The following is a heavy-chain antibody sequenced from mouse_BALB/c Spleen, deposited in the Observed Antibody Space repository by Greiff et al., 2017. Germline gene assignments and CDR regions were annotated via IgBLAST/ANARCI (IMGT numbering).Heavy chain of an antibody. D-gene: IGHD2-3*01. CDR1: GFSLTSYG. CDR3: ARGIDGYYVSWFAY. CDR2: IWAGGST. V-gene: IGHV2-9*02. J-gene: IGHJ3*01. Sequence: QVQLQESGPGLVAPSQSLSITCTVSGFSLTSYGVHWVRQPPGKGLEWLGVIWAGGSTNYNSALMSRLSISKDNSKSQVFLKMNSLQTDDTAMYYCARGIDGYYVSWFAYWGQGTLVTVSA.